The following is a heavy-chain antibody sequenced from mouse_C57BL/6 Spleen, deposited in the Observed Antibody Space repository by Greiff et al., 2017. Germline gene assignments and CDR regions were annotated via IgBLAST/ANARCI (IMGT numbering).Heavy chain of an antibody. CDR2: IYPSDSET. CDR3: ARRDDEKVDY. J-gene: IGHJ4*01. D-gene: IGHD2-14*01. CDR1: GYTFTSYW. Sequence: QVQLQQPGAELVRPGSSVKLSCKASGYTFTSYWMDWVKQRPGQGLERIGNIYPSDSETHYNQKFKNKTTMTVDKSSSTAYMQMSSLTAEDSAVYYCARRDDEKVDYWGQGTSVTVSS. V-gene: IGHV1-61*01.